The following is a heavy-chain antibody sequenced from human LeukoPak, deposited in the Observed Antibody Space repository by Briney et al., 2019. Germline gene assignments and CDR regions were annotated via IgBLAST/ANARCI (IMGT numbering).Heavy chain of an antibody. CDR3: ARGLLGPGPYYYYYYMDV. Sequence: SQTLSLTCAISGDSVSSNSAAWNWIRQSPSRGLEWLGRTYYRSKWYNDYAVSVKSRITINPDTSKNQFSLQLNSVTPEDTAVYYCARGLLGPGPYYYYYYMDVWGKGTTVTVSS. V-gene: IGHV6-1*01. J-gene: IGHJ6*03. CDR2: TYYRSKWYN. D-gene: IGHD3-16*01. CDR1: GDSVSSNSAA.